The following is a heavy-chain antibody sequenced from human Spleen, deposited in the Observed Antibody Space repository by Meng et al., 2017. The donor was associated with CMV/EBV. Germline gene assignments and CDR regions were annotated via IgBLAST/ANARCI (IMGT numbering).Heavy chain of an antibody. J-gene: IGHJ6*02. CDR1: GFTFSTYG. D-gene: IGHD5-24*01. CDR3: AKSSGGYNYYYGMDV. Sequence: GESLKISCAASGFTFSTYGIHWVRQAPGKGLEWVAFVLSDGTNKYYADSVKGRFTISRDNSKNTLYLQMNSLRAEDTAVYYCAKSSGGYNYYYGMDVWGQGTTVTVSS. CDR2: VLSDGTNK. V-gene: IGHV3-30*02.